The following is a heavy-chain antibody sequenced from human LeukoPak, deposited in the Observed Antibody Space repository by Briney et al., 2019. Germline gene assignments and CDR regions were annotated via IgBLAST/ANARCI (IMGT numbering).Heavy chain of an antibody. V-gene: IGHV3-13*04. CDR1: GFTVSSHD. CDR3: TTGSVWFGESPFDY. Sequence: PGGSLRLSCAASGFTVSSHDIHWVRQPTGKGLEWASGIGIPGDTYFAGSVKGRFTLSRENAKNSLFLQMNSLRAGDTAVYYCTTGSVWFGESPFDYWGQGTLVTVSS. CDR2: IGIPGDT. J-gene: IGHJ4*02. D-gene: IGHD3-10*01.